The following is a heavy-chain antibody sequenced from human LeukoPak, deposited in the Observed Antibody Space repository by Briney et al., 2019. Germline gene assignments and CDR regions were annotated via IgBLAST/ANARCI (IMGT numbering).Heavy chain of an antibody. CDR3: ARGYSYGYRIDY. CDR2: IYSGGST. J-gene: IGHJ4*02. D-gene: IGHD5-18*01. V-gene: IGHV3-53*01. CDR1: GFTVSSNY. Sequence: TGGSLRLSCAASGFTVSSNYMSWVRQAPGKGLEWVSVIYSGGSTYYADSVKGRFTISRDTPKNTLYLQMNSLRAEDTAVYFCARGYSYGYRIDYWGQGTLVTVSS.